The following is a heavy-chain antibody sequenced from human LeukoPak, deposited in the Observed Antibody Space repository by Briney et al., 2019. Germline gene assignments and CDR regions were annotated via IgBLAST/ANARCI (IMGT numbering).Heavy chain of an antibody. CDR1: GGSFSGYY. D-gene: IGHD4-17*01. V-gene: IGHV4-34*01. J-gene: IGHJ4*02. CDR2: INHSGST. CDR3: ARLGSDYGDSLFDY. Sequence: SETLSLTCAVYGGSFSGYYWSWIRQPPGKGLEWIGEINHSGSTNYNPSLKSRVTISVDTSKNQFSLKLSSVTAADTAVYYCARLGSDYGDSLFDYWGQGTLVTVSS.